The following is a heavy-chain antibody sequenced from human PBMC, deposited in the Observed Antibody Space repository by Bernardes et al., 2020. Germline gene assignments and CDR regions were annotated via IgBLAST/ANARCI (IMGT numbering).Heavy chain of an antibody. Sequence: GASFRLSCAASGFTFSSSWLSWVRQAPGKGLEWVANIKQDGSEKYYVDSVKGRFTISRDNAKNSLYLQMNSLRAEDTAVYYCARVFVYSSSPYYYGMDVGGQGTTVTVSS. CDR2: IKQDGSEK. CDR3: ARVFVYSSSPYYYGMDV. D-gene: IGHD6-6*01. CDR1: GFTFSSSW. V-gene: IGHV3-7*01. J-gene: IGHJ6*02.